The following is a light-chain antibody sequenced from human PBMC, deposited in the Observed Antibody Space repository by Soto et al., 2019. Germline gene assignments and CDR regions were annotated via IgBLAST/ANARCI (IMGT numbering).Light chain of an antibody. CDR3: LQDYTFPLT. CDR1: QAIRND. J-gene: IGKJ4*01. CDR2: AAS. V-gene: IGKV1-6*01. Sequence: AIQMTQSPSSLSASVGDRVTITCRASQAIRNDLGWYQQKPGKAPELLIYAASTLQSGVPSRFSGSGSGTDFTLTINSLQPEDFATYYCLQDYTFPLTFGGGNKVEI.